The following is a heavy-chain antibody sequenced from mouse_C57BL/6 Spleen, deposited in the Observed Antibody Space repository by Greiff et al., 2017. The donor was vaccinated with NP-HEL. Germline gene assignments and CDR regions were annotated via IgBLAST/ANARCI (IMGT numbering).Heavy chain of an antibody. V-gene: IGHV5-16*01. CDR2: INYDGSST. CDR1: GFTFSDYY. D-gene: IGHD3-2*02. Sequence: EVQLQESEGGLVQPGSSMKLSCTASGFTFSDYYMAWVRQVPEKGLEWVANINYDGSSTYYLDSLKSRFIISRDNAKNILYLQMSSLKSEDTATYYCARGSSGGFYAMDYWGQGTSVTVSS. J-gene: IGHJ4*01. CDR3: ARGSSGGFYAMDY.